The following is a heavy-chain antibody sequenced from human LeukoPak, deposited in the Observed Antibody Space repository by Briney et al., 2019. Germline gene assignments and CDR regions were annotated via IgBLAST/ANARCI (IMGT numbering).Heavy chain of an antibody. CDR2: ISGSGGST. V-gene: IGHV3-23*01. CDR3: AKDSLPMTTVTILPDY. J-gene: IGHJ4*02. CDR1: GFTFSTYA. Sequence: GGSLRLSCAASGFTFSTYAMSRVRQASGKGLEWVSSISGSGGSTYYADSVKGRFTISRDNSKNSLYLQMNSLRAEDTAVYYCAKDSLPMTTVTILPDYWGQGTLVTVSS. D-gene: IGHD4-17*01.